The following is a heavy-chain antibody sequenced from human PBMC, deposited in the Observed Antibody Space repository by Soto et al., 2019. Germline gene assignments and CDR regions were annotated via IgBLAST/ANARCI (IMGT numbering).Heavy chain of an antibody. CDR1: GFPFGNYA. D-gene: IGHD1-1*01. CDR2: ISGGGHGT. Sequence: GGSLRLSCAASGFPFGNYAMSWVRQAPGKGLEWISGISGGGHGTNYADSVKGRFTISRDNSRNTLYLQMNSLRVEDTAVYYCAKDPRLQLGFWGQGTLVTVSS. V-gene: IGHV3-23*01. CDR3: AKDPRLQLGF. J-gene: IGHJ4*02.